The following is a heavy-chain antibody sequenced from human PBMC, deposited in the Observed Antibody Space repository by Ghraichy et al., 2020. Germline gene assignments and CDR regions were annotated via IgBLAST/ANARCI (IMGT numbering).Heavy chain of an antibody. Sequence: SETLSLTCTVSGGSISSYYWSWIRQPPGKGLEWIGYIDYSGSTNYNPSLKSRVTISVDTSKNQFSLKLSSVTAADTAVYYCARVRGFGECDAFDIWGQGTMVTVSS. D-gene: IGHD3-10*01. J-gene: IGHJ3*02. CDR2: IDYSGST. CDR3: ARVRGFGECDAFDI. CDR1: GGSISSYY. V-gene: IGHV4-59*01.